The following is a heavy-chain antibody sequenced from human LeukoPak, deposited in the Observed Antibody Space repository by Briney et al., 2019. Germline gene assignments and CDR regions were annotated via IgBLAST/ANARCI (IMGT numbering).Heavy chain of an antibody. J-gene: IGHJ6*04. CDR1: GFFFSNYW. CDR2: INLDGNGR. V-gene: IGHV3-7*01. D-gene: IGHD3-10*02. CDR3: AELGITMIGGV. Sequence: PGGSLRLSCAASGFFFSNYWMSWVCQAQGKGLEWVANINLDGNGRFYVDSVKGRFTISRDNNKKSVYLQMNSLRAEDTAVYYCAELGITMIGGVWGKGTTVTISS.